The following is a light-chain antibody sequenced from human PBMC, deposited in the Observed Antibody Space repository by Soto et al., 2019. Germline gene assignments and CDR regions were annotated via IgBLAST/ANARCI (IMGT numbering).Light chain of an antibody. CDR3: QQRNDWRRGT. CDR1: QSVSNNY. Sequence: EIVLTQSPGTLSLSQGERATLSCRASQSVSNNYLAWYQQKPGQAPRLLIYGASNRATGIPDRFSGSGSGTDFTLTISRLEPEDFAVYYCQQRNDWRRGTFGQGTRLEIK. J-gene: IGKJ5*01. CDR2: GAS. V-gene: IGKV3D-20*02.